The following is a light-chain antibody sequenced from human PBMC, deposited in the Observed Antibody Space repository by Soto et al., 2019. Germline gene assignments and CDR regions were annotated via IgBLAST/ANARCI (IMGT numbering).Light chain of an antibody. Sequence: EIVVTQSPATVSLSPGERATLSCRASQSVGSYLNWYQQKPGQAPRLVMYDTSNRAAGIPARFSGSGSGTDFTLTISSLEPEDFAFYYCQQRSDWPGTFGQGTRLEIK. J-gene: IGKJ5*01. CDR2: DTS. V-gene: IGKV3-11*01. CDR1: QSVGSY. CDR3: QQRSDWPGT.